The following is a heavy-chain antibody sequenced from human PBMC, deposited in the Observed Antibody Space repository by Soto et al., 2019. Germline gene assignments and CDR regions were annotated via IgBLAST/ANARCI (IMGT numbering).Heavy chain of an antibody. CDR3: AVYGESGAGRY. D-gene: IGHD4-17*01. V-gene: IGHV3-66*01. J-gene: IGHJ4*02. CDR2: IYSGVGT. Sequence: EVQLVESGGGLVQPGGSLRLSCAASGFTVSTNYMTWVRQAPGTGLEWVSIIYSGVGTFYADSVKGRFTMSRDNSKNTFYLQMNSLRGEDTAVYYCAVYGESGAGRYWGQGTLVTVSS. CDR1: GFTVSTNY.